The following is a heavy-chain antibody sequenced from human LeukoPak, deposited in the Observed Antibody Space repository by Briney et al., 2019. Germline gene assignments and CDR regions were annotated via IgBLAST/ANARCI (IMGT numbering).Heavy chain of an antibody. Sequence: GKSLKISCKGSGYSFTSYWIGWVRQMPGKGLEWMGIIYPGDSDTRYSPSFQGQVTISADKSISTAYLQWSSLKASDTAMYYCAKAPGAVAGPEWFDPWGQGTLVTVSS. V-gene: IGHV5-51*01. J-gene: IGHJ5*02. CDR1: GYSFTSYW. D-gene: IGHD6-19*01. CDR3: AKAPGAVAGPEWFDP. CDR2: IYPGDSDT.